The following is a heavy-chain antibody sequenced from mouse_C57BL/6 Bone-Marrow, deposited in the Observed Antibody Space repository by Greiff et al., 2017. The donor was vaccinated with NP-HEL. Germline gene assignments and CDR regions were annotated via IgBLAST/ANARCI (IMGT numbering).Heavy chain of an antibody. CDR3: ARWGFIYDYSSHWFAD. V-gene: IGHV1-81*01. J-gene: IGHJ3*01. D-gene: IGHD1-1*01. Sequence: VQLQQSGAELARPGASVKLSCKASGYTFTSYGISWVKQRTGQGLEWIGEIYPRSGNTYYNEKFKGKATLTADKSSSTAYMELRSLTSEDSAVYCCARWGFIYDYSSHWFADWGQGTLVTVSA. CDR2: IYPRSGNT. CDR1: GYTFTSYG.